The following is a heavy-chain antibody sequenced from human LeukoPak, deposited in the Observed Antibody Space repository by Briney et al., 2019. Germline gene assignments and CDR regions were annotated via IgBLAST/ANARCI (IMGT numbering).Heavy chain of an antibody. Sequence: PSETLSLTCTVSGDSLSRSSWSWIRQSPGGGLEWIGYMFYGGTTNHNPSLKGRVTMSMVTSKDQFSLSLSSVTAADTAVYFCVRHWVHDFGGSDWYFDLWGRRTPVTVSS. CDR2: MFYGGTT. CDR1: GDSLSRSS. D-gene: IGHD4-23*01. CDR3: VRHWVHDFGGSDWYFDL. J-gene: IGHJ2*01. V-gene: IGHV4-59*08.